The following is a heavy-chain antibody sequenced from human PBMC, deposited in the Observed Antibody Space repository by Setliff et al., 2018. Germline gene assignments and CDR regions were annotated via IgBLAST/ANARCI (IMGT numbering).Heavy chain of an antibody. V-gene: IGHV1-18*01. D-gene: IGHD3-3*01. CDR1: GYTFTSYG. CDR2: ISVYNGNT. Sequence: ASVKVSCKASGYTFTSYGFSWVRQAPGQGLEWMGRISVYNGNTNYGQKYQGRVTMTRDTSTSTVYMEVSSLRSEDTAVYFCARDRFYNSWSGTSITAPHDAFDIWGQGTTVTVSS. J-gene: IGHJ3*02. CDR3: ARDRFYNSWSGTSITAPHDAFDI.